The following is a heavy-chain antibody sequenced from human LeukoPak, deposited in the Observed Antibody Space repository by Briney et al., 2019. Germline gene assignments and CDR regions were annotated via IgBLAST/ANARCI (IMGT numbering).Heavy chain of an antibody. CDR2: ISYDGSNK. Sequence: GGSLRLSCAASGFTFSSYAMHWVRQAPGKGLEWVAVISYDGSNKYYADSVKGRFTISRDNSKNTLYLQMNCLRAEDTAVYYCARDRGGYCSSTSCYFSHFDYWGQGTLVTVSS. J-gene: IGHJ4*02. CDR1: GFTFSSYA. D-gene: IGHD2-2*01. CDR3: ARDRGGYCSSTSCYFSHFDY. V-gene: IGHV3-30-3*01.